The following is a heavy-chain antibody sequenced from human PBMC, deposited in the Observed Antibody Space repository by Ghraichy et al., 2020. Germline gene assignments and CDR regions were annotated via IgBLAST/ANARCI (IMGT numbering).Heavy chain of an antibody. CDR2: IGGSGSPI. CDR1: GFTFTDYS. D-gene: IGHD3-16*01. J-gene: IGHJ4*02. Sequence: GGSLRLSCAASGFTFTDYSMNWVRQAPGKGLEWLSYIGGSGSPIYYADSVKGRFTISRDNARNSLYLQMNSLTDEDTALYYCTKDLVSHTPDYWGQGTLVTVSS. V-gene: IGHV3-48*02. CDR3: TKDLVSHTPDY.